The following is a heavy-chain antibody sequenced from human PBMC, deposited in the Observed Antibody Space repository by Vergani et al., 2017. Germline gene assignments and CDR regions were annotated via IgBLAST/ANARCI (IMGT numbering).Heavy chain of an antibody. CDR2: MSPNSGNT. D-gene: IGHD6-6*01. Sequence: QVQLVQPGSEVRKPGASVKVSCQVSGYSLTELTIHWVRQAPGKGLEGMGWMSPNSGNTGHAQKFQGRITMTRDTSISTAFMELSSLTSDDTAVYYCVGGSSSTFDFWGQGTLVTVSS. CDR3: VGGSSSTFDF. V-gene: IGHV1-8*01. CDR1: GYSLTELT. J-gene: IGHJ4*02.